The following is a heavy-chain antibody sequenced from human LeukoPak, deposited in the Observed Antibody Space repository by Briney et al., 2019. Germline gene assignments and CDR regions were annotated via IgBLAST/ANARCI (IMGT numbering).Heavy chain of an antibody. J-gene: IGHJ3*02. Sequence: GGSLRLSCAASGFAFSSYAMHWVRQAPGKGLEWVAVISYDGSNKYYADSVKGRFTISRDNSKNTLYLQMNSLRAEDTAVYYCASLDGQLASSAFDIWGQGTMVTVSS. CDR1: GFAFSSYA. CDR2: ISYDGSNK. V-gene: IGHV3-30*04. D-gene: IGHD6-13*01. CDR3: ASLDGQLASSAFDI.